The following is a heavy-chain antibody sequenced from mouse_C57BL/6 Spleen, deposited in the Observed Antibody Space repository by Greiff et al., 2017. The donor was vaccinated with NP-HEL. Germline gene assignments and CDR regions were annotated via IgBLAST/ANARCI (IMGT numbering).Heavy chain of an antibody. D-gene: IGHD4-1*01. CDR1: GYSITSGYY. CDR2: ISYDGSN. V-gene: IGHV3-6*01. J-gene: IGHJ2*01. Sequence: EVQLQQSGPGLVKPSQSLSLTCSVTGYSITSGYYWNWIRQFPGNKLEWMGYISYDGSNNYNPSLKNRISITRDTSKNQFFLKLNSVTTEDTATYYCARGGLGRAYYFDYWGQGTTLTVSS. CDR3: ARGGLGRAYYFDY.